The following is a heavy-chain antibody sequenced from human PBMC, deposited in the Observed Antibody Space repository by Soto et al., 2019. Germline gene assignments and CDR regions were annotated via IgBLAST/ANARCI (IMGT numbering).Heavy chain of an antibody. CDR2: IYSDGTT. Sequence: SETLSLTCTVSGGSIRGYYWSWVRQPAGKGLEWVGRIYSDGTTNYSPSLKSRVTMSLDTSKDQFSLHLNSVTAADTAVYYCSRVGCSNSKCYTRGMDVWGQGTTVTVSS. CDR1: GGSIRGYY. D-gene: IGHD2-2*01. J-gene: IGHJ6*02. V-gene: IGHV4-4*07. CDR3: SRVGCSNSKCYTRGMDV.